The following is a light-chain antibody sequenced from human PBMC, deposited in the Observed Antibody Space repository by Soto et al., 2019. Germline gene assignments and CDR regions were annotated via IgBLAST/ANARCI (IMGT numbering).Light chain of an antibody. CDR2: MGS. Sequence: DIVMTQSPLSLPVTPGEPASISCRSTQSLVHSNGYNYLDWYLQKPGQSPQVLIYMGSNRASGVPDRFSGSGSGTDFTLKISRVEPEDVGVYYCMQTLQSRTFGQGTKVEI. J-gene: IGKJ1*01. CDR3: MQTLQSRT. V-gene: IGKV2-28*01. CDR1: QSLVHSNGYNY.